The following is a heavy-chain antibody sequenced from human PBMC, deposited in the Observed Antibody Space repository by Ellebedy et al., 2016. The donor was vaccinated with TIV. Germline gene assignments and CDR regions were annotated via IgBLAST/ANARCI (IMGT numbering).Heavy chain of an antibody. CDR2: ITADGSST. V-gene: IGHV3-74*03. J-gene: IGHJ4*02. CDR3: ATDRFFTFDN. Sequence: GGSLRLXXAASGLSFSDSWMHWVRQTPGKGLVWVSLITADGSSTTYADSVKGRFTISRDNTKNMLYLQMNSLTVEDTALYYCATDRFFTFDNWGQGTLVTVPS. CDR1: GLSFSDSW. D-gene: IGHD3-16*01.